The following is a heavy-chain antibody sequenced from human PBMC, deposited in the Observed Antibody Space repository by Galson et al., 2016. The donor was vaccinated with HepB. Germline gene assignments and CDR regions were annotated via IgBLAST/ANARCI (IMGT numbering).Heavy chain of an antibody. V-gene: IGHV4-39*01. D-gene: IGHD6-6*01. CDR2: IHHSGTT. Sequence: ETLSLTCAVSGGSIISDTYHWGWIRQPPGKGLEWLGSIHHSGTTYYNPSLRSRVTISVDTSRNQFSLRLSSVTAADTAVYYCAGEYSSSPGYWGRGALVTVSS. CDR1: GGSIISDTYH. J-gene: IGHJ4*02. CDR3: AGEYSSSPGY.